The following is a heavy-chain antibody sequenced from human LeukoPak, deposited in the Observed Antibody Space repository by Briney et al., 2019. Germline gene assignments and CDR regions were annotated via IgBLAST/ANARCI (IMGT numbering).Heavy chain of an antibody. V-gene: IGHV3-21*01. D-gene: IGHD1-26*01. CDR2: ISSSSSYI. CDR1: GFTFSSYS. CDR3: ARDQEVGARGNGFDY. Sequence: GGSLRLSCAASGFTFSSYSMNWVRQDPGKGLEWVSSISSSSSYIYYADSVKGRFTISRDNAKNSLYLQMNSLRAEDTAVYYCARDQEVGARGNGFDYWGQGTLVTVSS. J-gene: IGHJ4*02.